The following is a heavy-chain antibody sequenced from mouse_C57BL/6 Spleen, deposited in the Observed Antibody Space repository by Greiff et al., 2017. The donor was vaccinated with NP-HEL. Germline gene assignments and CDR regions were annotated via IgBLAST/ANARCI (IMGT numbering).Heavy chain of an antibody. CDR2: IWRGGST. V-gene: IGHV2-5*01. CDR1: GFSLTSYG. CDR3: AKNGGGHDAWFAY. J-gene: IGHJ3*01. D-gene: IGHD2-2*01. Sequence: VKLKQSGPGLVQPTQSLSITCTVSGFSLTSYGVHWVRQSPGKGLEWLGVIWRGGSTDYNAAFMSRLSITKDNSKSQVFFKMNSLQADDTAIYDCAKNGGGHDAWFAYWGQGTLVTVSA.